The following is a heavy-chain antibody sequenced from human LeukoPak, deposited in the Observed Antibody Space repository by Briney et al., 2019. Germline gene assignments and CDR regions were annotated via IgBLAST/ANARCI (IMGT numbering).Heavy chain of an antibody. J-gene: IGHJ4*02. CDR1: GFTFSSYA. V-gene: IGHV3-30*04. D-gene: IGHD3-22*01. CDR3: ARDRYYYDSSGYSDY. Sequence: GGSLRLSCAASGFTFSSYAMHWVRQAPGKGLEWVAVISYDGSNKYYADSVKGRFTISRDNSKNTLYLQMNSPRAEDTAVYYCARDRYYYDSSGYSDYWGQETLVTVSS. CDR2: ISYDGSNK.